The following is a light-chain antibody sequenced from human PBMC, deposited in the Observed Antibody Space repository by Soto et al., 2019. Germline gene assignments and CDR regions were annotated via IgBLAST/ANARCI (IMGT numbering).Light chain of an antibody. V-gene: IGLV2-14*03. CDR1: SGDFDDSDF. CDR3: SSYLRSTSTYV. Sequence: QSALTQPASVSGSPGQSITISCTGPSGDFDDSDFVFVSWYQLHPSKVPRVIICDVTNRPSGVSNRFSGSKSGNTASLTISGLQAEDEADYYCSSYLRSTSTYVFGTGTKLTVL. CDR2: DVT. J-gene: IGLJ1*01.